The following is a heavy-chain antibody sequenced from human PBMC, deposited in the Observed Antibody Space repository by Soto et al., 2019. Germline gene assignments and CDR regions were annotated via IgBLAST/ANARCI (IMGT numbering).Heavy chain of an antibody. CDR1: GYSFTSYW. V-gene: IGHV5-51*01. J-gene: IGHJ6*02. CDR3: ARQYGSGSYYKVAYYYYGMDV. CDR2: IYPGDSDT. D-gene: IGHD3-10*01. Sequence: PGESLKISCKGSGYSFTSYWIGWVRQIPGKGLEWMGIIYPGDSDTRYSPSFQGQVTISADKSISTAYLQWSSLKASDTAMYYCARQYGSGSYYKVAYYYYGMDVWGQGTTVTVSS.